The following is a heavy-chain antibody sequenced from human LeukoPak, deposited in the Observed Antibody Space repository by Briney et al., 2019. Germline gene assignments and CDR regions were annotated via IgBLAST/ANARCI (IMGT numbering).Heavy chain of an antibody. J-gene: IGHJ6*02. Sequence: GGSLRLSCAASGFTVSSNYMSWVRQAPGKGLEWVSVIYSGGSTYYADSVKGRFTISRDNSKNTLYLQMNSLRAEDTAVYYCARDVISTYYYGSGSPRMDVWGQGTTVTVSS. V-gene: IGHV3-66*01. D-gene: IGHD3-10*01. CDR3: ARDVISTYYYGSGSPRMDV. CDR1: GFTVSSNY. CDR2: IYSGGST.